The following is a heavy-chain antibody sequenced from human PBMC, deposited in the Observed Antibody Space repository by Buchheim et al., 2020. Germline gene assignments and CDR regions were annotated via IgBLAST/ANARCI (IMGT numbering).Heavy chain of an antibody. V-gene: IGHV4-31*03. J-gene: IGHJ4*02. Sequence: QVQLQQWGAGLLKPSETLSLTCTVSGGSISSGGYYWSWIRQHPGKGLEWIGYIYYSGSTYYNPSLKSRVTISVDTSKNQFSLKLSSVTAAHTAVYYCASSFVYDFWSGYYALDYWGQGTL. CDR2: IYYSGST. CDR1: GGSISSGGYY. CDR3: ASSFVYDFWSGYYALDY. D-gene: IGHD3-3*01.